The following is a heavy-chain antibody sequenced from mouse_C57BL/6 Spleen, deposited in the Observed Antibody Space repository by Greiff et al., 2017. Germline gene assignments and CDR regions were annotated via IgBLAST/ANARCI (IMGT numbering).Heavy chain of an antibody. CDR3: ARPYYYGSGYYFDY. V-gene: IGHV1-69*01. J-gene: IGHJ2*01. CDR1: GYTFTSYW. D-gene: IGHD1-1*01. Sequence: QVQLQQPGAELVMPGASVKLSCKASGYTFTSYWMHWVKQRPGQGLEWIGEIDPSDSYTNYNQKFKGKSTVTVDKSSSTAYIQLSSLTSEDSTVYYCARPYYYGSGYYFDYWGQGTTLTVSS. CDR2: IDPSDSYT.